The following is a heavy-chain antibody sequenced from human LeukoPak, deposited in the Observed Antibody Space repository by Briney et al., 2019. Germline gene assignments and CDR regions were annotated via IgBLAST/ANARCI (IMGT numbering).Heavy chain of an antibody. CDR1: GFTFSSYA. CDR3: ADSKEELRYFQH. J-gene: IGHJ1*01. CDR2: ISYDGRNT. Sequence: GGSLRLSCAASGFTFSSYAMHWVRQAPGKGLEWVAVISYDGRNTYYADSVKGRFTISRDNSKNTLYLQMNSLRAEDTAVYYCADSKEELRYFQHWGQGTLVTVSS. D-gene: IGHD1-7*01. V-gene: IGHV3-30*04.